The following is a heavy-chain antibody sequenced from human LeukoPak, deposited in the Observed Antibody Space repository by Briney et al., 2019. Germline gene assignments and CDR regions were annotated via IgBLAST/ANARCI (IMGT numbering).Heavy chain of an antibody. D-gene: IGHD3-10*01. V-gene: IGHV1-46*01. Sequence: GASVKVSCKASGYTFTSYYMHWVRQAPGQGLEWMGIINPSGGSTSYAQKFQGRVTMTRDTSTSTVYMELSSLRSEDTAVYYCARDGGTPITKALYYYWGQGTLVTVSS. J-gene: IGHJ4*02. CDR1: GYTFTSYY. CDR2: INPSGGST. CDR3: ARDGGTPITKALYYY.